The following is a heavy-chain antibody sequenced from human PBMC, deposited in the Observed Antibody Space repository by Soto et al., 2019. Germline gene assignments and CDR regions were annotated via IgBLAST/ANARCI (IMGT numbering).Heavy chain of an antibody. CDR3: ANVRPRLPQHFNGGS. CDR1: GYTFTEHG. Sequence: QIQLVQSGAEVKKPGASVKVSCKASGYTFTEHGISWVRQAPGQGLEWMGWISGYSCNTDYAQKVQGGVTGPTDPFTSTAYLVLRSLRSHDTAVYYCANVRPRLPQHFNGGSWGQGTLVTVSS. V-gene: IGHV1-18*01. D-gene: IGHD2-8*01. J-gene: IGHJ5*02. CDR2: ISGYSCNT.